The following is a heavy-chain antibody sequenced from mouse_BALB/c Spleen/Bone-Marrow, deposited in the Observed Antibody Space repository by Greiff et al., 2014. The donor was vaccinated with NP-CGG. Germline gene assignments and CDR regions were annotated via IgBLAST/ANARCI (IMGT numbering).Heavy chain of an antibody. CDR3: AREKVYYGISWFAY. D-gene: IGHD2-1*01. Sequence: QVQLKESGTEVVRPGASVKLSCKASGYSFTTYWMNWVKQRPGPGLEWIGMIHPSDSETRLNQKFKDKATLTVDKSSSTAYMQLNSPTSEDSAVYYCAREKVYYGISWFAYWGQGTLVTVSA. V-gene: IGHV1-61*01. CDR1: GYSFTTYW. CDR2: IHPSDSET. J-gene: IGHJ3*01.